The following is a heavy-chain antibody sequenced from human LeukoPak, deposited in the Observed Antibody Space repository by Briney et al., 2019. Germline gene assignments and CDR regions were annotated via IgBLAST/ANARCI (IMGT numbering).Heavy chain of an antibody. V-gene: IGHV3-48*01. J-gene: IGHJ4*02. CDR2: ISSSSSTI. CDR3: ARAGPLSGGDFDY. D-gene: IGHD2-8*02. Sequence: GGSLRLSCAASGFTFSSYSMDWVRQAPGKGLEWVSYISSSSSTIYYADSVKGRFTISRDNAKNSLYLQMNSRRAEVTAVYYCARAGPLSGGDFDYWGQGTLVTVAS. CDR1: GFTFSSYS.